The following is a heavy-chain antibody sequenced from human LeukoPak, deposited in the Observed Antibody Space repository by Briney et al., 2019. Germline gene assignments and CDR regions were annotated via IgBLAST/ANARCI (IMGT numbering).Heavy chain of an antibody. CDR3: ARVSSGRSDFDY. D-gene: IGHD1-26*01. Sequence: GGSLRLSCAASGFTFTTYWMSWVRQAPGKGLEWVANINQDGSEKYFVDSVKGRFTISRDNAKNSLYLQMNSLKTEDTAVYFCARVSSGRSDFDYWGQGTLVTVSS. CDR2: INQDGSEK. CDR1: GFTFTTYW. J-gene: IGHJ4*02. V-gene: IGHV3-7*03.